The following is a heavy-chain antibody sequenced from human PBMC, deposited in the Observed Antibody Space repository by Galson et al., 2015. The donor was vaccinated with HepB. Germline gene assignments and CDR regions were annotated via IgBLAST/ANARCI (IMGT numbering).Heavy chain of an antibody. V-gene: IGHV1-69*13. D-gene: IGHD6-13*01. CDR1: EGTFSRYT. CDR2: ITPLFGTA. Sequence: SVKVSCKASEGTFSRYTFSWVRQAPGQGLEWMGGITPLFGTAKYAQKFQGRVTITADESTNRVYMDLSNLRPEDTAVYYCAREGITAAANPVDYWGQGTLVTVSS. J-gene: IGHJ4*02. CDR3: AREGITAAANPVDY.